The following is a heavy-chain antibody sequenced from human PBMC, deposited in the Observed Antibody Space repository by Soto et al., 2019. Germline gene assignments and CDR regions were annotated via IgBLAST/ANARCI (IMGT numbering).Heavy chain of an antibody. CDR3: ATRDLLYSISWEVAY. CDR2: ISSSGSTI. Sequence: QVQLVESGGGLVKPGGSLRHSCAASGFTFSDYYMSWIRQAPGKGLEWVSYISSSGSTIYYADSVKGRFTISRDNAKNSLYLQMNSLRAEDTAVYYCATRDLLYSISWEVAYWGQGTLVTVSS. V-gene: IGHV3-11*01. D-gene: IGHD1-26*01. CDR1: GFTFSDYY. J-gene: IGHJ4*02.